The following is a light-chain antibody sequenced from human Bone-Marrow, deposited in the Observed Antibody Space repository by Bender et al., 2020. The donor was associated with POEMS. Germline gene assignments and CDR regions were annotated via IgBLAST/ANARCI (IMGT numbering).Light chain of an antibody. CDR3: QAWDTSSVV. CDR2: EDN. Sequence: SYGLTQPHSVSVSPGHIANITCSGDQLGDQYASWYQLKPGQSPVLVIYEDNKRPSGIPERFSGSNSGNIAALAIGGTQALDEADYYCQAWDTSSVVFGGGTKLTVL. J-gene: IGLJ2*01. V-gene: IGLV3-1*01. CDR1: QLGDQY.